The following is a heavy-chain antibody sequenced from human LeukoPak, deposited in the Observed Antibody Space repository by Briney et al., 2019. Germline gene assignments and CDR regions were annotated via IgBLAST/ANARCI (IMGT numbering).Heavy chain of an antibody. J-gene: IGHJ4*02. D-gene: IGHD3-22*01. CDR3: ARGVGTDYYDSSGYLYYFDY. CDR2: INPNSGGT. Sequence: ASVTVSCKASGYTFTGYYMHWVRQAPGQGLEWMGWINPNSGGTNYAQKFQGRVTMTRDTSISTAYMELSRLRSDDTAVYYCARGVGTDYYDSSGYLYYFDYWGQGTLVTVSS. V-gene: IGHV1-2*02. CDR1: GYTFTGYY.